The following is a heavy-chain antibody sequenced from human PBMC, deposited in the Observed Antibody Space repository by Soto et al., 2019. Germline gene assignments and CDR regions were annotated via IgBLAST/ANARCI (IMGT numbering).Heavy chain of an antibody. Sequence: QVQLVQSGAEVKKPGSSVKVSCKASGGTFSSYAISWVRQSPGQGLEWMGGIIPIFGTANYAQKFQGRVTITADESTSTAYMELSSLRSEDTAGYYCARTVVVAALMYYFAYWGQGPLVTVSS. D-gene: IGHD2-15*01. CDR2: IIPIFGTA. J-gene: IGHJ4*02. CDR1: GGTFSSYA. V-gene: IGHV1-69*01. CDR3: ARTVVVAALMYYFAY.